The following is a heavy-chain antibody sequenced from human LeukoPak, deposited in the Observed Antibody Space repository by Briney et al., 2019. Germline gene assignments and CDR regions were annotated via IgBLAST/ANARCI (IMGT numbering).Heavy chain of an antibody. Sequence: GGSLRLSCAASGFTFSSYGMHWVRQAPGKGLEWVAVISYDGSNKYYTDSVKGRFTISRDNSKNTLYLQMNSLRDEHTAVYYCANPPYCSSTSCYGESPFDYWGQGTLVTVSS. J-gene: IGHJ4*02. CDR2: ISYDGSNK. V-gene: IGHV3-30*18. CDR3: ANPPYCSSTSCYGESPFDY. D-gene: IGHD2-2*01. CDR1: GFTFSSYG.